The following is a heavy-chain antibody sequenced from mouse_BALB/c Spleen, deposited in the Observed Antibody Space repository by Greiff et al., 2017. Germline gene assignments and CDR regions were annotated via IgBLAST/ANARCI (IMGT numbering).Heavy chain of an antibody. J-gene: IGHJ3*01. Sequence: EVQRVESGTVLARPGASVKMSCKASGYTFTSYWMHWVKQRPGQGLEWIGAIYPGNSDTSYNQKFKGKAKLTAVTSTSTAYMELSSLTNEDSAVYYCTTTMIKEFAYWGQGTLVTVSA. CDR2: IYPGNSDT. V-gene: IGHV1-5*01. CDR1: GYTFTSYW. D-gene: IGHD2-4*01. CDR3: TTTMIKEFAY.